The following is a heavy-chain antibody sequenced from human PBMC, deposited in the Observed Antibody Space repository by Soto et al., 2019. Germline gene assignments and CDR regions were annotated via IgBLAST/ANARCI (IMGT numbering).Heavy chain of an antibody. CDR2: IYYSGST. D-gene: IGHD1-26*01. J-gene: IGHJ4*02. CDR3: AATTRY. Sequence: SETLSLTCSVSGGSTSSYYWSWIRQPPGKGLEWIGYIYYSGSTDYSPSLKSRVTMSIDTSQNQVSLKLTSVTTADTAVYYCAATTRYWGQGTLVTVST. V-gene: IGHV4-59*01. CDR1: GGSTSSYY.